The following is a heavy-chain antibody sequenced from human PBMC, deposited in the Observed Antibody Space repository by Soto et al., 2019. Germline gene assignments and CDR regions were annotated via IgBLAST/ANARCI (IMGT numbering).Heavy chain of an antibody. V-gene: IGHV4-31*03. Sequence: SETLSLTCTVSGGSISSGGYYWSWIRQHPGKGLEWIGYIYYSGSTYYNPSLKSRVTISVDTSKNQFSLELSSVTAADTAVYYCARGSPASGMDVWGQGTTVTVS. CDR2: IYYSGST. CDR1: GGSISSGGYY. CDR3: ARGSPASGMDV. J-gene: IGHJ6*02.